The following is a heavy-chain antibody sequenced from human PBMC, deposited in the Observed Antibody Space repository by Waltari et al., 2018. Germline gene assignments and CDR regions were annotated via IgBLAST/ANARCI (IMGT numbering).Heavy chain of an antibody. CDR1: GGSISRYY. CDR3: ARAKRTTVTTRGYYFDY. Sequence: QVQLQASGPGLVKPSETLSLTCTVSGGSISRYYWSWIRQPPGKGLEWIGYIYYSGGTNDNPHLKSRVTISVDTSKNQFSLKLSSVTGADTAVYYCARAKRTTVTTRGYYFDYWGQGTLVTVSS. V-gene: IGHV4-59*01. J-gene: IGHJ4*02. CDR2: IYYSGGT. D-gene: IGHD4-17*01.